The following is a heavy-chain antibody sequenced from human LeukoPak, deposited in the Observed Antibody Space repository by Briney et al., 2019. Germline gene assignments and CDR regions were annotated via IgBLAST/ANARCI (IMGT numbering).Heavy chain of an antibody. CDR3: ARSRLRLGELSTNDAFDI. D-gene: IGHD3-16*02. CDR1: GYTFTSYD. J-gene: IGHJ3*02. Sequence: ASVKVSCKASGYTFTSYDINWVRQATGQGLEWMGWISAYNGNTNYAQKLQGRVTMTTDTSTSTAYMELRSLRSDDTAVYYCARSRLRLGELSTNDAFDIWGQGTMVTVSS. CDR2: ISAYNGNT. V-gene: IGHV1-18*01.